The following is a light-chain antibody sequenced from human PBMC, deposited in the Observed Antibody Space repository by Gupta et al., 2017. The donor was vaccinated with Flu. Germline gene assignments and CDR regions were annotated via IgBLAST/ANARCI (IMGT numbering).Light chain of an antibody. CDR3: RHHGSCPPFS. V-gene: IGKV3-11*01. Sequence: EIVFTQSPATLSVSPGERATLSCRASQTISNYLAWYQQKPGQTPKLLIYDASSRHSGVPARFSGSGYGTDFTLTITSREPEDFAVYYCRHHGSCPPFSFGQGTKMEI. CDR1: QTISNY. J-gene: IGKJ2*01. CDR2: DAS.